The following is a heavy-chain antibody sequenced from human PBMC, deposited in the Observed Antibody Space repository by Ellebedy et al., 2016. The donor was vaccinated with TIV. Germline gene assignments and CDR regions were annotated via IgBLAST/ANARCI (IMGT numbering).Heavy chain of an antibody. V-gene: IGHV4-4*07. Sequence: SETLSLXXTVSGGSISPYYWSWIRQPADKGLECIGLIYASGSTSYNPSLKSRVTMSVDTSKNQVSLKLRSVTAADTAVYYCARVDCSNGVCYTYYWGQGTLVTVSS. CDR1: GGSISPYY. D-gene: IGHD2-8*01. CDR2: IYASGST. CDR3: ARVDCSNGVCYTYY. J-gene: IGHJ4*02.